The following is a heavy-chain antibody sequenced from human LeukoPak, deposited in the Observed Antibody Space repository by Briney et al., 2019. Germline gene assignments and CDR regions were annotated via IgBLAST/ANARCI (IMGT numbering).Heavy chain of an antibody. Sequence: GGSLRLSCAASGNYWMHWVRQAPGKGLVWVSHINSDGSWTSYADSVKGRFTISKDNAKNTVYLQMSSLRAEDTAVYYCVSFYETYWGREALVTVSS. J-gene: IGHJ4*02. V-gene: IGHV3-74*01. CDR3: VSFYETY. CDR1: GNYW. CDR2: INSDGSWT. D-gene: IGHD2/OR15-2a*01.